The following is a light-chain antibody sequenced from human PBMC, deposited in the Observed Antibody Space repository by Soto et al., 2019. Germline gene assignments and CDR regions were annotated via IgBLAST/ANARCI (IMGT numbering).Light chain of an antibody. V-gene: IGKV3-20*01. J-gene: IGKJ1*01. Sequence: IVLTQTPGPPSLSPGERATISCRASESINRNYLAWYQQKPGQAPRLIIYAASNRAPGIPGRISGSGSGTGIALTLSRLEPETFAVYYCLQYGTPPLWTFGQGPKV. CDR3: LQYGTPPLWT. CDR2: AAS. CDR1: ESINRNY.